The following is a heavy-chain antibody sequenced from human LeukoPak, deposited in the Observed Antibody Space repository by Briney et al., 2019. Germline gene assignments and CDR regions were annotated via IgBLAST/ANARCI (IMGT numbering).Heavy chain of an antibody. D-gene: IGHD3-16*01. Sequence: GASVKVSCKASGGTFSSYAISWVRQAPGQGLEWMGGIIPIFGTANYAQKLQGRVTMTTDTSTSTAYMELRSLRSDDTAVYYCATSQRGTNGDFDYWGQGTLVTVSS. CDR2: IIPIFGTA. CDR3: ATSQRGTNGDFDY. V-gene: IGHV1-69*05. J-gene: IGHJ4*02. CDR1: GGTFSSYA.